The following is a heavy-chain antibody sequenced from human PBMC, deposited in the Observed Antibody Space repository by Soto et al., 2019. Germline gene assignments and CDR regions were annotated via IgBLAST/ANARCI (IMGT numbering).Heavy chain of an antibody. D-gene: IGHD2-15*01. Sequence: ASVKVSCKASGYSLTRMTMYWVRQAPGQRPEWMGWINTGSGETKYARKFQGRVAITRDTSATTVHLELSKLRSADTPVYYCARGSIHYQVVFTWFDSWGQGTLLPVSS. CDR1: GYSLTRMT. V-gene: IGHV1-3*04. CDR2: INTGSGET. J-gene: IGHJ5*01. CDR3: ARGSIHYQVVFTWFDS.